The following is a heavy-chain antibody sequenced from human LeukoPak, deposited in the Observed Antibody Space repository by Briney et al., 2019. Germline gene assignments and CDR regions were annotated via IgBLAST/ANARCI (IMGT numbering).Heavy chain of an antibody. Sequence: PGRSLRLSCAASGFTFDDYAMHWVRQVPGKGLEWVSGISWNSGRIGYADSVKGRLTISRDNAKNSLYLQMNSLRAEDTALYYCARDHYYDSSGYHYFDYWGQGTLVTVSS. D-gene: IGHD3-22*01. CDR1: GFTFDDYA. J-gene: IGHJ4*02. CDR2: ISWNSGRI. CDR3: ARDHYYDSSGYHYFDY. V-gene: IGHV3-9*01.